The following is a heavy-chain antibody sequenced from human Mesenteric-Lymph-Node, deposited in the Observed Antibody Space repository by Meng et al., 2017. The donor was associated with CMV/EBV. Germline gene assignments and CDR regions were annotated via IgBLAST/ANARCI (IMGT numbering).Heavy chain of an antibody. V-gene: IGHV3-15*01. J-gene: IGHJ4*02. CDR1: GFTFSNAW. Sequence: GGSLRLSCAASGFTFSNAWMSWVRQAPGKGLEWVGRIKSKTDGGTTDYAAPVKGRFTISRDDSKNTLYLQMNSLRAEDTAVYYCATERIRRWGLSRYCSSTSCLHQHDYFDYWGQGTLVTVSS. CDR3: ATERIRRWGLSRYCSSTSCLHQHDYFDY. CDR2: IKSKTDGGTT. D-gene: IGHD2-2*01.